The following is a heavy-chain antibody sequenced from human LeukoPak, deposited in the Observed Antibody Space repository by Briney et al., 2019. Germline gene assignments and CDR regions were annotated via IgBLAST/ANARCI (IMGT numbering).Heavy chain of an antibody. CDR1: GFNFRNYG. D-gene: IGHD3-3*01. Sequence: PGGSLRLSCAASGFNFRNYGMHWVRQAPGKGLQYVSGISSNGGSTDYADSVKGRFTISRDNSKNTLYLQMSSLRAEDTAVYYCVKDQGYYDFWSGYEYFHHWGQGTLVTVSS. V-gene: IGHV3-64D*08. CDR3: VKDQGYYDFWSGYEYFHH. J-gene: IGHJ1*01. CDR2: ISSNGGST.